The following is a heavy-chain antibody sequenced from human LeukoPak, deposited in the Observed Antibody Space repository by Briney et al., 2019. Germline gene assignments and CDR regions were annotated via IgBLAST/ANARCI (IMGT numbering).Heavy chain of an antibody. CDR2: ISSSSSYI. V-gene: IGHV3-21*01. CDR1: GFTFSSYS. Sequence: GGSLRLSCAASGFTFSSYSMNWVRQAPGKGLEWVSSISSSSSYIYYADSVRGRFTISRDNAKNSLYLQMNSLTVEDTAVYYCARGWGNIRTTGSSFDNWGQGTLVTVSS. CDR3: ARGWGNIRTTGSSFDN. D-gene: IGHD7-27*01. J-gene: IGHJ4*02.